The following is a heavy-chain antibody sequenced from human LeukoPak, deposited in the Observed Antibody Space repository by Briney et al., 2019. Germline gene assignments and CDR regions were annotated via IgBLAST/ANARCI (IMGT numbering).Heavy chain of an antibody. J-gene: IGHJ1*01. D-gene: IGHD1-26*01. V-gene: IGHV3-21*01. CDR2: ISSSSSYI. CDR1: GFTFNTYS. CDR3: ARDGGSLPVGYFQH. Sequence: GGSLRLSCAASGFTFNTYSMNWVRQAPGKGLEWVSSISSSSSYIYYADSVKGRFTISRDNAKNSLYLQMNSLRAEDTAVYYCARDGGSLPVGYFQHWGQGTLVTVSS.